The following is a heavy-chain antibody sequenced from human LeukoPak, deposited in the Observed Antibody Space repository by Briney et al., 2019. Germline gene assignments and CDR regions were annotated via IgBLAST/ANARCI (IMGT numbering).Heavy chain of an antibody. D-gene: IGHD3-16*01. V-gene: IGHV3-11*01. CDR1: GFSFGGFY. CDR2: ISGSGDVK. Sequence: GGSLRLSCAASGFSFGGFYMAWMRQPPGKGLQLLSFISGSGDVKKYVDSVRGRFTISRDNAKNSPYLQMDSLRGEDTAVYYCAREHWATPDHWGQGTLVTVS. CDR3: AREHWATPDH. J-gene: IGHJ4*02.